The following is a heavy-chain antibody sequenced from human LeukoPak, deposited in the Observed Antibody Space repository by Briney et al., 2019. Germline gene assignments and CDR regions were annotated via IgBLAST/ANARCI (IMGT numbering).Heavy chain of an antibody. CDR1: GFTFSSYA. D-gene: IGHD3-22*01. CDR2: ISYDGSNK. V-gene: IGHV3-30-3*01. CDR3: AGDSSGYLNTFDY. Sequence: PGGSLRLSCAASGFTFSSYAMHWVRQAPGKGLEWVAVISYDGSNKYYADSVKGRFTISRDSSKNTLYLQMNSLRAEDTAVYYCAGDSSGYLNTFDYWGQGTLVTVSS. J-gene: IGHJ4*02.